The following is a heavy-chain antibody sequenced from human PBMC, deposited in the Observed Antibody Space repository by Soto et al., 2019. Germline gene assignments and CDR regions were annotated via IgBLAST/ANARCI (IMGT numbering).Heavy chain of an antibody. D-gene: IGHD5-12*01. CDR2: ISAYNGNT. J-gene: IGHJ5*02. Sequence: ASVKVSCKASGYTFTSYGISWVRQAPGQGLEWMGWISAYNGNTNYAQKLQGRVTMTTDTSTSTAYMELRSLRSDDTAVYYCARGGYSGYDYVSWFDPWGQGTLVTVSS. CDR1: GYTFTSYG. CDR3: ARGGYSGYDYVSWFDP. V-gene: IGHV1-18*01.